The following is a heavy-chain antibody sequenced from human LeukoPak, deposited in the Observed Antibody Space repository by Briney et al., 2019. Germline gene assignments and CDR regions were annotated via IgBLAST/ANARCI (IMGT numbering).Heavy chain of an antibody. CDR2: IWYDGSNK. J-gene: IGHJ3*02. CDR3: VRSKAAALNNIFDM. Sequence: GGSLRLSCSASGFTLSTYGMHWVRQAPGKGLEWVALIWYDGSNKFYLDSVKGRFTISRDNSNNTLSLGLKSLRVEDTCLYYCVRSKAAALNNIFDMWGQGTMVIVSS. CDR1: GFTLSTYG. V-gene: IGHV3-33*01. D-gene: IGHD6-13*01.